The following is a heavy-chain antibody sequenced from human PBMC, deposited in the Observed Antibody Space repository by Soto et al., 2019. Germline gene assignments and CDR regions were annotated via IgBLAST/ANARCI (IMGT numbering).Heavy chain of an antibody. Sequence: QLQLQESGPGLVKPSETLSLTCTVSGGSISSSSYYWGWIRQPPGKGLEWIGSIYYSGSTYHNPSLKSRVTISVDTSKNQFALKMISVTAADADVYYCARHQMHISSYVDSWGQGTLVTVSS. J-gene: IGHJ5*01. CDR2: IYYSGST. CDR3: ARHQMHISSYVDS. CDR1: GGSISSSSYY. V-gene: IGHV4-39*01. D-gene: IGHD6-13*01.